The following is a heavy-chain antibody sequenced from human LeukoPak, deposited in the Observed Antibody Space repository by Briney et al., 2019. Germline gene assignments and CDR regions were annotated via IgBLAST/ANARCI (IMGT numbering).Heavy chain of an antibody. CDR1: GLTFSTYS. V-gene: IGHV3-21*04. D-gene: IGHD3-22*01. CDR3: ARYYDSSGYYYYYYYMDV. J-gene: IGHJ6*03. Sequence: GGSLRLSCAASGLTFSTYSMNWVRQAPGKGLEWVSSISSSSSYIYYADSVKGRFTISRDNAKNSLYLQMNSLRAEDTAVYYCARYYDSSGYYYYYYYMDVWGKGTTVTISS. CDR2: ISSSSSYI.